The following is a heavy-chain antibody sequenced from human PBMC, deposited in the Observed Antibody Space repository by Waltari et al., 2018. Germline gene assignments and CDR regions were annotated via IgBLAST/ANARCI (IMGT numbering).Heavy chain of an antibody. CDR3: ATYIGASVGTAAFDV. D-gene: IGHD5-12*01. CDR2: LSYPGAT. V-gene: IGHV4-39*01. J-gene: IGHJ3*01. Sequence: QLQLQESGPGLVKPSETLSLTCTVSGGSITSNRPYWGWIRPPPGQGLEWIGTLSYPGATYSSPSLKSRVTISRDTSKNQLSLTLGSVTAADTALYYCATYIGASVGTAAFDVWGQGTMVTVSS. CDR1: GGSITSNRPY.